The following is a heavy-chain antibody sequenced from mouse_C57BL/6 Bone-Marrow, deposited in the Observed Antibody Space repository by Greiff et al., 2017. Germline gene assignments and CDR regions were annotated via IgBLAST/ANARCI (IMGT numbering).Heavy chain of an antibody. J-gene: IGHJ4*01. D-gene: IGHD1-1*01. Sequence: EVQLVESGGGLVQPGGSLKLSCAASGFTFSDYYMYWVRQTPEKRLEWVAYISHGGGSTYYPDTVKGRFTISRDNAKNTLYLQMSRLKSEDTAMYYCARHVYYGSSYAMDYWGQGTSVTVSS. CDR1: GFTFSDYY. V-gene: IGHV5-12*01. CDR2: ISHGGGST. CDR3: ARHVYYGSSYAMDY.